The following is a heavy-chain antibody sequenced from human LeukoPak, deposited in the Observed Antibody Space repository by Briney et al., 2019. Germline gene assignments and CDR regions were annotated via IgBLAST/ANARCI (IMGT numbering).Heavy chain of an antibody. CDR1: GDSITGYS. CDR3: VRGPYGASISNWFDP. V-gene: IGHV4-59*01. J-gene: IGHJ5*02. Sequence: SETLSLTRSVSGDSITGYSWSWIRQTPGKGLEWIGYIYYNGDTHYNPSLNSRLSMSVDTPNKQFSLNLRSVTAADTAVYYCVRGPYGASISNWFDPWGQGLLVTVSS. CDR2: IYYNGDT. D-gene: IGHD4/OR15-4a*01.